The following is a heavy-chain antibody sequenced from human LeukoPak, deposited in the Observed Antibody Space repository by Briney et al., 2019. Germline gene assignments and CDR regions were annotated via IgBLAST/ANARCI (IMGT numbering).Heavy chain of an antibody. V-gene: IGHV1-2*02. CDR1: GYTFTGYY. CDR2: INPNSGGT. J-gene: IGHJ5*02. Sequence: ASVKVSCKASGYTFTGYYMHWVRQAPGQGLEWMGWINPNSGGTNYAQKFQGRVTMTRDTSISTAYMELSRLRSDDTAVYYCARAASSGWTYNWFDPWGQGTLVTVSS. CDR3: ARAASSGWTYNWFDP. D-gene: IGHD6-19*01.